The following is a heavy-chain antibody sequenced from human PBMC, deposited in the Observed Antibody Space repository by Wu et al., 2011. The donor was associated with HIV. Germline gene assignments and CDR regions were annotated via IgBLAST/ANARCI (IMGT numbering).Heavy chain of an antibody. CDR2: IIPNSGTT. V-gene: IGHV1-69*14. Sequence: QVQLVQSGAEVKEPGSSVRVSCRTSGDTFSNYAINWVRQAPGQGLEWMGGIIPNSGTTNYARKFQGRVTVSADRSTTTVHMELRSLRSEDTAVYYCARSGEAAEYYYYYNECLGQRDHGHRLL. CDR1: GDTFSNYA. CDR3: ARSGEAAEYYYYYNEC. J-gene: IGHJ6*03. D-gene: IGHD6-13*01.